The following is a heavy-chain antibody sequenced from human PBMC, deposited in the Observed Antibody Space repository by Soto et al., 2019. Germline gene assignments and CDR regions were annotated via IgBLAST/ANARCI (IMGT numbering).Heavy chain of an antibody. CDR1: GFTFSSYA. V-gene: IGHV3-23*01. Sequence: EVQLLESGGGLVQPGGSLRLSCAASGFTFSSYAMSWVRQTPGKGLEWVSAISGSGGSTYYADSVKGRFTISRDNSKNTLYLQMNSLRAEDTAVYYCAKKPVQQQQLAYFDYWGQGTLVTVSS. D-gene: IGHD6-13*01. CDR2: ISGSGGST. J-gene: IGHJ4*02. CDR3: AKKPVQQQQLAYFDY.